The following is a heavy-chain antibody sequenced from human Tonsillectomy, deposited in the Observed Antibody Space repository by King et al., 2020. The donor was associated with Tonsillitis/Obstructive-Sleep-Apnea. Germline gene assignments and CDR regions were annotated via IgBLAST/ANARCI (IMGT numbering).Heavy chain of an antibody. J-gene: IGHJ3*02. CDR2: IWYDGSNK. CDR3: ARDDLYCSSTSCYSHDAFDI. D-gene: IGHD2-2*01. CDR1: GFTFSSYG. Sequence: VQLVESGGGVVQPGRSLRLSCAASGFTFSSYGMHWVRQAPGKGLEWVAVIWYDGSNKYYADSVKGRFTISRDNSKNTLYLQMNSLRAEDTAVYYCARDDLYCSSTSCYSHDAFDIWGQGTMVTVSS. V-gene: IGHV3-33*01.